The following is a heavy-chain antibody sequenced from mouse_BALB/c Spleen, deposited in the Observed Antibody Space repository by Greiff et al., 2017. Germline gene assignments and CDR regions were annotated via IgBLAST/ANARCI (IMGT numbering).Heavy chain of an antibody. Sequence: VQLQQSGAELAKPGASVKMSCKASGYTFTSYWMHWVKQRPGQGLEWIGYINPSTGYTEYNQKFKDKATLTADKSSSTAYMQLSSLTSEDSAVYYCARYGNYPAWFAYWGQGTLVTVSA. CDR3: ARYGNYPAWFAY. J-gene: IGHJ3*01. D-gene: IGHD2-1*01. CDR1: GYTFTSYW. V-gene: IGHV1-7*01. CDR2: INPSTGYT.